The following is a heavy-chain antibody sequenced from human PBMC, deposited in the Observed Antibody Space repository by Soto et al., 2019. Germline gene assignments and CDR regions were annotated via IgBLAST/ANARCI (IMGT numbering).Heavy chain of an antibody. J-gene: IGHJ5*02. CDR3: ARGRWYYGSGSYYNWFDP. Sequence: SETLSLTCAVYGGSFSGYYWSWIRQPPGKGLEWIGEINHSGSTNYNPSLKSRVTISVDTSKNQFSLKLSSVTAADTAVYYCARGRWYYGSGSYYNWFDPWGQGTLVTVS. D-gene: IGHD3-10*01. CDR1: GGSFSGYY. CDR2: INHSGST. V-gene: IGHV4-34*01.